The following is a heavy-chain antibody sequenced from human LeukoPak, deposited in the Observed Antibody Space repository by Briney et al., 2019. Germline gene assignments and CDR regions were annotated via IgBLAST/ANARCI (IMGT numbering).Heavy chain of an antibody. D-gene: IGHD6-19*01. J-gene: IGHJ6*02. CDR2: IYYSGST. V-gene: IGHV4-31*03. CDR1: GGSISSGGYY. Sequence: SQTLSLTCTVSGGSISSGGYYWSWIRQHPRKCLEWIGYIYYSGSTYYNPSLKSRVTISVDTSKNQFSLKLSSVTAADTAVYYCARARAVADYYYYYGMDVWGQGTRVTVSS. CDR3: ARARAVADYYYYYGMDV.